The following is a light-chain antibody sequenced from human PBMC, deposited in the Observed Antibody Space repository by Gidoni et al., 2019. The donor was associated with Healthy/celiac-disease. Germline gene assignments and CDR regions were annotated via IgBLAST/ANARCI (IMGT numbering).Light chain of an antibody. V-gene: IGKV1-39*01. CDR2: AAS. J-gene: IGKJ5*01. CDR1: QSISSY. Sequence: DIQLTQSPPSLSASVGDRVTITCRASQSISSYLNCYQQKPGKAPELLIYAASSLQSGVPSRFSGSGSGTDFTLTISSLQPEDFATYYCQQSYSTPSITFGQGTRLEIK. CDR3: QQSYSTPSIT.